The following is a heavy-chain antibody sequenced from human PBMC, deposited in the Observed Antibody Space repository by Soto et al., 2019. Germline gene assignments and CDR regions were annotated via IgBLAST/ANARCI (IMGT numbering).Heavy chain of an antibody. CDR1: GYTFTSYG. D-gene: IGHD4-17*01. CDR2: ISAYNGNT. V-gene: IGHV1-18*01. Sequence: ASVKVSCKASGYTFTSYGISWVRQAPGQGLEWMGWISAYNGNTNYAQKLQGRVTMTTDTSTSTAYMELRSLRSDDTAVYYCARDQSIRGTRGTDAFDIWGQGTMVTVSS. CDR3: ARDQSIRGTRGTDAFDI. J-gene: IGHJ3*02.